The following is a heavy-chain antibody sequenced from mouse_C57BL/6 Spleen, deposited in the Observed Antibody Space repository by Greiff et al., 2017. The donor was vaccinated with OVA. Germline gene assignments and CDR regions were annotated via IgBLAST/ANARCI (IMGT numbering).Heavy chain of an antibody. CDR1: GYSFTSYY. CDR3: ARTERGSLAY. V-gene: IGHV1-66*01. Sequence: QVQLQQSGPELVKPGASVKISCKASGYSFTSYYIHWVKQRPGQGLEWIGWIYPGSGNTKYNEKFKGKATLTADTSSSTAYMQLSGLTSEDSAVYYCARTERGSLAYWGQGTLVTVSA. J-gene: IGHJ3*01. CDR2: IYPGSGNT.